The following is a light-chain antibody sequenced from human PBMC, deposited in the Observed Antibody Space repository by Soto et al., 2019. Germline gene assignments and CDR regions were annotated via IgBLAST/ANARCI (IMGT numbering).Light chain of an antibody. J-gene: IGKJ1*01. Sequence: DIVVTKSPVTLSLSQGERATLSCRASQSVSSSSLAWYQQKPGQAPRLLIFGASTRAAGFPDRFSGSGSGTDFTLTISRLEPEDFALYYCQQSASSPRPFAHGAKVDIK. CDR1: QSVSSSS. V-gene: IGKV3-20*01. CDR2: GAS. CDR3: QQSASSPRP.